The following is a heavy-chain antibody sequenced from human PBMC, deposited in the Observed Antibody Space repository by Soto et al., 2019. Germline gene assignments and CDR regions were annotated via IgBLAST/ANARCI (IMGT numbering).Heavy chain of an antibody. J-gene: IGHJ4*02. V-gene: IGHV3-66*01. D-gene: IGHD3-22*01. CDR2: IYSGGST. Sequence: GGSLRLSCAASGFTVSSNYMSWVRQAPGKGLEWVSVIYSGGSTYYADSLKGRFTISRDNSKNTLYLQMNSLRAEDTAVYYCARGVPYYYDSSGYPSPRFYFDYWGQGTLVPVSS. CDR1: GFTVSSNY. CDR3: ARGVPYYYDSSGYPSPRFYFDY.